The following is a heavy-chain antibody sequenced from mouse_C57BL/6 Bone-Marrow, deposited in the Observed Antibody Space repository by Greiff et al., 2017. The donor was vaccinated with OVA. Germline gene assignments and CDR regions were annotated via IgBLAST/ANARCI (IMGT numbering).Heavy chain of an antibody. V-gene: IGHV10-1*01. CDR2: IRSKSNNYAT. CDR1: GFSFNTYA. D-gene: IGHD1-1*01. J-gene: IGHJ1*03. Sequence: EVQLVESGGGLVQPKGSLKLSCAASGFSFNTYAMNWVRQAPGKGLEWVARIRSKSNNYATYYADSVKDRFTISRDDSESMLYLQMNNLKTEDTAMYYCVRGDYYGSYWYCDVWGTGTTVTVSS. CDR3: VRGDYYGSYWYCDV.